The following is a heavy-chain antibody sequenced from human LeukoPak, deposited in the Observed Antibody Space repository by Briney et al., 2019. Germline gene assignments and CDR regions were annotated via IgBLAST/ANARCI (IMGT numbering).Heavy chain of an antibody. J-gene: IGHJ4*02. V-gene: IGHV3-64*01. CDR1: GFTFSSYG. Sequence: GGSLRLSCETSGFTFSSYGMHWVRQAPGKGLEYVAAVSSNGGRTYYANSVKGRFSTSRDNSRNTLYLQMGSLRAEDTAVYYCARPSTYSTGGYWGQGTLVTVSS. CDR3: ARPSTYSTGGY. CDR2: VSSNGGRT. D-gene: IGHD6-25*01.